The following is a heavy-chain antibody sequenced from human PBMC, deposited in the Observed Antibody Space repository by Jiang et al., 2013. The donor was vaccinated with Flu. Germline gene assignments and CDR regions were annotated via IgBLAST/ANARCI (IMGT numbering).Heavy chain of an antibody. D-gene: IGHD3-10*01. J-gene: IGHJ4*02. CDR1: GETFSNNA. CDR2: IIPMTGTT. V-gene: IGHV1-69*01. Sequence: SGAEVKKPGSSLKVSCKASGETFSNNAINWVRQAPGQGLEWMGGIIPMTGTTKYAQKFQGRVTIAADESTTTAYMELTSLRSEDTAVYYCARVVYPLRSGSLHPRNYFDYWGQGTLVTVSS. CDR3: ARVVYPLRSGSLHPRNYFDY.